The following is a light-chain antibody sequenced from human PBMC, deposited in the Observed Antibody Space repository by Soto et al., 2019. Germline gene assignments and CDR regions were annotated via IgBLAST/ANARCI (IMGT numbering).Light chain of an antibody. V-gene: IGLV1-40*01. Sequence: QSVLTQPPSVSGAPGQRVTISCTGSSSNIGAGYDVRWYQQLPGTAPKVLIYGNSNRPSGVPDRFSGSKSGTSASLAITGLQAEDEADYYCQSYDSSLSGSWVFGGGTKLTVL. CDR2: GNS. CDR1: SSNIGAGYD. J-gene: IGLJ3*02. CDR3: QSYDSSLSGSWV.